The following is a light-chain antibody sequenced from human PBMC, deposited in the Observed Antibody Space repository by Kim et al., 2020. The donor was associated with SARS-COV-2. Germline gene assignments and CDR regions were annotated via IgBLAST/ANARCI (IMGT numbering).Light chain of an antibody. V-gene: IGKV3-15*01. Sequence: EIVMTQSPATLSVSPGESATLSCRASQSVGRNLAWYQQKPGQAPRLVIYGASTRATGVPARFSGSGYGTEFTLTISSLQSEDFAVYYCQQYNNWPPLAFGPRTKVDIK. CDR1: QSVGRN. J-gene: IGKJ3*01. CDR2: GAS. CDR3: QQYNNWPPLA.